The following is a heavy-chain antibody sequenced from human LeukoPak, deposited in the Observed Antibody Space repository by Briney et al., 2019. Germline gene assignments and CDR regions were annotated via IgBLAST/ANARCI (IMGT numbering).Heavy chain of an antibody. D-gene: IGHD3-3*01. CDR3: ARAVYDFWSGYSYYMDV. CDR1: GFTSDDYG. Sequence: GSLRLSCAASGFTSDDYGMSWFRQAPGKGLEWFGEINHSGSTNYNPSIKSRVTISVDTSKNQFSLKLSSVTAADTAVYYCARAVYDFWSGYSYYMDVWGKGTTVTVSS. V-gene: IGHV4-34*01. J-gene: IGHJ6*03. CDR2: INHSGST.